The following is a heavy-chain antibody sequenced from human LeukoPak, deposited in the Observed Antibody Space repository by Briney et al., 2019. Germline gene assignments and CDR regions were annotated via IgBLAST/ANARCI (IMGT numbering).Heavy chain of an antibody. CDR3: ARRSRSLFRDVMAESSIVRVTNWFDP. CDR2: INHSGST. J-gene: IGHJ5*02. D-gene: IGHD3-10*01. V-gene: IGHV4-34*01. Sequence: PSETLSLTCAVYGGSFSGYYWSWIRQPPGKGLEWIGEINHSGSTSYNLSLKSRVTISIDKSKNQFSLKLNSVTAADTAVYFCARRSRSLFRDVMAESSIVRVTNWFDPWGQGTLVTVSS. CDR1: GGSFSGYY.